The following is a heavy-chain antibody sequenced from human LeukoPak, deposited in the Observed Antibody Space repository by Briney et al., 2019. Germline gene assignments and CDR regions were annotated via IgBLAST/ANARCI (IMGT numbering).Heavy chain of an antibody. CDR1: GGTFSSYA. D-gene: IGHD3-22*01. J-gene: IGHJ5*02. CDR2: IIPIFGTA. Sequence: ASVKVSCKASGGTFSSYAISWARQAPGQGLEWMGGIIPIFGTANYAQKFQGRVTITTDESTSTAYMELSSLRSEDTAVYYCARDRYDSSQGPFDPWGQGTLVTVSS. V-gene: IGHV1-69*05. CDR3: ARDRYDSSQGPFDP.